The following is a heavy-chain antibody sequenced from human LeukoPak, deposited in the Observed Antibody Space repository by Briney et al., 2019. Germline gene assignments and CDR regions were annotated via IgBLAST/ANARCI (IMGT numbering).Heavy chain of an antibody. V-gene: IGHV1-69*02. CDR3: ARADSSSWNWFDP. CDR2: TIPILGIA. D-gene: IGHD6-13*01. Sequence: SVKVSCKASGGTFSSYTISWVRQAPGQGLEWMGRTIPILGIANYAQKFQGRVTITADKSTSTAYMELSSLRSEDTAVYYCARADSSSWNWFDPWGQGTLVTVSS. J-gene: IGHJ5*02. CDR1: GGTFSSYT.